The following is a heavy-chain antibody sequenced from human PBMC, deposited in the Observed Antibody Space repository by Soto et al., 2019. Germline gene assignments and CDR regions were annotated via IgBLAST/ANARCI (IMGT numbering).Heavy chain of an antibody. CDR3: ARDFDY. CDR2: IWYDGSNK. J-gene: IGHJ4*02. Sequence: QVQLVESGGGVVQPGRSLRLSCAASGFTFSSYGMHWVRQAPGKGLEWVAVIWYDGSNKNYADSVKGRFTISRDNSKNTLYLQMDSLRAEDTAVYYCARDFDYWGQGTLVTVSS. V-gene: IGHV3-33*01. CDR1: GFTFSSYG.